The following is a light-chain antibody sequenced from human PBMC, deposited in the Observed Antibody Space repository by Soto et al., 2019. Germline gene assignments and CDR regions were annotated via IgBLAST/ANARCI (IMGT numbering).Light chain of an antibody. CDR3: SSYVGSSTFAV. J-gene: IGLJ1*01. Sequence: QSVLTQPRPASGSPGQSVTISCTGTGSDVGGYNYVSWYQQHPGKVPKLMIYEVTKRPSGVPDRFSGSKSGNTASLTVSGLQAEDEADYYCSSYVGSSTFAVFGTGTKVTVL. CDR1: GSDVGGYNY. V-gene: IGLV2-8*01. CDR2: EVT.